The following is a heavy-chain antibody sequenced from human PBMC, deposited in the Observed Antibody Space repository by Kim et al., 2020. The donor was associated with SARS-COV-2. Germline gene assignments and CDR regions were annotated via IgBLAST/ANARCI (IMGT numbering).Heavy chain of an antibody. J-gene: IGHJ3*02. V-gene: IGHV1-46*01. CDR3: ARGSYAFDI. CDR2: GST. Sequence: GSTSYAQKFQGRVTMTRDTSTSTVYMELSSLRSEDTAVYYCARGSYAFDIWGQGTMVTVSS.